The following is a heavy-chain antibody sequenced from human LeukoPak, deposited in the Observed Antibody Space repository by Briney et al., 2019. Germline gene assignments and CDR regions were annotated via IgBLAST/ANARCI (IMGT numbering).Heavy chain of an antibody. CDR3: ARGYSGNLFFDY. D-gene: IGHD1-26*01. CDR1: GFTFSSYA. CDR2: ISGSGGST. J-gene: IGHJ4*02. Sequence: GGSLRLSCAASGFTFSSYAMSWVRQAPGKGLEWVSAISGSGGSTYYADSVKGRFTISRDNSRDTLYLQMNRLRAEDTAVYYCARGYSGNLFFDYWGQGTLVTVSS. V-gene: IGHV3-23*01.